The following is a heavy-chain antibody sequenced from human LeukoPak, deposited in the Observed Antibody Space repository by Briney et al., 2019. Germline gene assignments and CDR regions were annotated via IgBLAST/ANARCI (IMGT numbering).Heavy chain of an antibody. CDR1: GGSISSGDYY. V-gene: IGHV4-30-4*01. J-gene: IGHJ4*02. CDR2: IYYSGST. CDR3: ASAPLGWGLPKYLGY. D-gene: IGHD2-21*01. Sequence: PSQTLSLTCTVSGGSISSGDYYWSWIRQPPGKGLEWIVHIYYSGSTYYNPSLKSRVTISVDTSKNQFSLKLSSVTAADTAVYYCASAPLGWGLPKYLGYWGQGTLVTVSS.